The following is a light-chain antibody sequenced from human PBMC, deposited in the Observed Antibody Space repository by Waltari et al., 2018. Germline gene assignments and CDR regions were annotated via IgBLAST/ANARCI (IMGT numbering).Light chain of an antibody. Sequence: VMTQTPRTLSVTPGQPASISCKSSQTLLHSDGNPFLFWYMQKPGQSPHLLIYDVSSRFSGVPDRFSGSGSGTDCTLKSSRVEAEDTGVYYCMQGVHVPLTFGGGTKVEI. CDR1: QTLLHSDGNPF. CDR3: MQGVHVPLT. CDR2: DVS. J-gene: IGKJ4*01. V-gene: IGKV2-29*02.